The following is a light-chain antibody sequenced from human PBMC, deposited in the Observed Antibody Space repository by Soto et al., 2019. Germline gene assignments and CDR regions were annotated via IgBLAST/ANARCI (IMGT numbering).Light chain of an antibody. V-gene: IGKV1-27*01. CDR1: QGISHF. CDR3: QKYNTVPRT. CDR2: AAS. J-gene: IGKJ1*01. Sequence: DIQMTQSPSSLSASVGDRVTITCRANQGISHFLAWYQQKPGKVPKLLIYAASILQSGVPPRFSGSGSGTYVTLTISSLQPEDVATYYCQKYNTVPRTFGQGTKVEI.